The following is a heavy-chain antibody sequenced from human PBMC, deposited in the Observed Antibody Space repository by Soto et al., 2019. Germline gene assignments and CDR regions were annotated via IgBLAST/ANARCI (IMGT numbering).Heavy chain of an antibody. J-gene: IGHJ5*02. Sequence: GESRRLACGASGFTVSRNGMHGGGQAPGKGLGWVAVISYDGSNKYYADSVKGRLTNSRDNSKNTLYLQMNSLRAEDTAVYYCAKGLNKVKIPLRFLEWLAGPMGFDPWGQGTLVTVSS. D-gene: IGHD3-3*01. CDR1: GFTVSRNG. CDR3: AKGLNKVKIPLRFLEWLAGPMGFDP. V-gene: IGHV3-30*18. CDR2: ISYDGSNK.